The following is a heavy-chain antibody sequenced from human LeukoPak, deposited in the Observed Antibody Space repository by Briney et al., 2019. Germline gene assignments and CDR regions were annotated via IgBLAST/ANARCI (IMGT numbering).Heavy chain of an antibody. CDR1: GFTFSSYE. CDR2: ISSSGSTI. CDR3: AREGVVPAASVHDAFDI. Sequence: TGGSLRLSCAASGFTFSSYEMNWVHQAPGKGLEWVSYISSSGSTIYYADSVKGRFTISRDNSKNTLYLQMNSLRAEDTAVYYCAREGVVPAASVHDAFDIWGQGTMVTVSS. J-gene: IGHJ3*02. V-gene: IGHV3-48*03. D-gene: IGHD2-2*01.